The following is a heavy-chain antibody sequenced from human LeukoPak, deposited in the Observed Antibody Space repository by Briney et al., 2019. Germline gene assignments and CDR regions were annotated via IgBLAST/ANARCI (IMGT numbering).Heavy chain of an antibody. Sequence: PSETLSLTCTVSGGSISSYYWSWIRQPPGKGLEWIGYIYYSGSTNYNPSLKSRVTISVDTSKNQFSLKLSSVTAADTAVYYCASTDTAMVIGYWGQGTLVTVSS. CDR3: ASTDTAMVIGY. CDR1: GGSISSYY. D-gene: IGHD5-18*01. CDR2: IYYSGST. V-gene: IGHV4-59*01. J-gene: IGHJ4*02.